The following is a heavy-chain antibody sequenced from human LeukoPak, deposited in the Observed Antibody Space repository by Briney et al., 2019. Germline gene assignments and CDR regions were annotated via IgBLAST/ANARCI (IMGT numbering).Heavy chain of an antibody. CDR1: GGTFSSYA. CDR2: IIPIFGTA. J-gene: IGHJ4*02. D-gene: IGHD3-10*01. V-gene: IGHV1-69*01. Sequence: SVTVSCKASGGTFSSYAISWVRQAPGRRLEWMGGIIPIFGTANYAQKFQGRVTITADESTSTAYMELSSLRSEDTAVYYCARGMYRNGSGSYYHFDYWGQGTLVTVSS. CDR3: ARGMYRNGSGSYYHFDY.